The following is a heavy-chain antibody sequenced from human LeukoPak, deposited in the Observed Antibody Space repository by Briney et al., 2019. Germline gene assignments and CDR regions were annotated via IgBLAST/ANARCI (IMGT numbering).Heavy chain of an antibody. CDR2: ITGSGGST. V-gene: IGHV3-23*01. J-gene: IGHJ4*02. D-gene: IGHD1-26*01. Sequence: GGSLRLSCTASGFTFNLYATTWVRQAPGKGLEWVSAITGSGGSTYYADSVKGRFTISRDNSKNTLYLQMNSLRAEDTAVYYCARSQWELGNFDYWGQGTLVTVSS. CDR3: ARSQWELGNFDY. CDR1: GFTFNLYA.